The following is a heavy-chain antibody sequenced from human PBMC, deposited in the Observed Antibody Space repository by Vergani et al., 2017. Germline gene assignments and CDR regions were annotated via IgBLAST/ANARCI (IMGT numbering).Heavy chain of an antibody. V-gene: IGHV3-23*01. J-gene: IGHJ3*02. Sequence: EVQLLESGGGLVQPGGSLRLSCAASGFPFSSYAMSWVRQAPGRGLEWVSAISGSGGSTYYADSVKGRFTISRDNSKNTLYLQMNSLRAEDTALYYCARDYYDSSGYYSDAFDIWGQGTMVTVSS. D-gene: IGHD3-22*01. CDR1: GFPFSSYA. CDR3: ARDYYDSSGYYSDAFDI. CDR2: ISGSGGST.